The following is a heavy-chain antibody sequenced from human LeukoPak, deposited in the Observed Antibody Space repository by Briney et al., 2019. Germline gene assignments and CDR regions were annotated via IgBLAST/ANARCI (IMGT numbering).Heavy chain of an antibody. V-gene: IGHV4-4*09. CDR3: ARDTYGGNSDY. D-gene: IGHD4-23*01. CDR1: GGSISSYY. J-gene: IGHJ4*02. Sequence: SETLSLTCTVSGGSISSYYWSWIRQPPGKGLEWIGYIYTSGSTNYNPSLKSRVTISVDTSKNQFSLKLSSVTAADTAVYYCARDTYGGNSDYWGQGTLVTVSS. CDR2: IYTSGST.